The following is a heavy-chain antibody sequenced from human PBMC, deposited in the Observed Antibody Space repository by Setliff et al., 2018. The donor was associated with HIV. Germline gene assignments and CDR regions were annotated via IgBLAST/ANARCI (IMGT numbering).Heavy chain of an antibody. CDR1: GGSISSSGYY. J-gene: IGHJ4*02. V-gene: IGHV4-39*07. Sequence: PSETLSLTCTVSGGSISSSGYYWGWVRQPPGKGLEWIGRISHSGSTNYHPSLNSRVTISADISKNEFSLNLRSVTAADTAVYFCARDRFGVPANDWGQGILVTVPS. CDR2: ISHSGST. CDR3: ARDRFGVPAND. D-gene: IGHD3-3*01.